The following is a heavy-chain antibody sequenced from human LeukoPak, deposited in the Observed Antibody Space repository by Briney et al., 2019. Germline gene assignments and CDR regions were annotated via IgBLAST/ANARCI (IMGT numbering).Heavy chain of an antibody. V-gene: IGHV4-34*01. CDR1: GGSFSGYY. CDR3: ARGKRYCSSTSCYLHRSSFDY. J-gene: IGHJ4*02. Sequence: SETLSLTCAVYGGSFSGYYWSWIRQPPGKGLEWIGEINHSGSTNYNPSLKSRVTISVDTSKNQFSLELSSVTAADTAVYYCARGKRYCSSTSCYLHRSSFDYWGQGTLVTVSS. D-gene: IGHD2-2*01. CDR2: INHSGST.